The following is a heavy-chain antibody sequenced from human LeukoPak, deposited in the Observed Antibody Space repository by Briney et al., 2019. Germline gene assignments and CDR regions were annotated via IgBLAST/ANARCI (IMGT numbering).Heavy chain of an antibody. J-gene: IGHJ4*02. V-gene: IGHV3-11*06. CDR1: GFTFSDYY. CDR3: ARGPRIAAAGTGY. Sequence: PGGSLRLSCAASGFTFSDYYMSWIRQAPGKGLEWVSYISSSSSYTNYADSVKGRFTISRDNAKNSLYLQMSILRAEDTAVYYCARGPRIAAAGTGYWGQGTLVTVSS. CDR2: ISSSSSYT. D-gene: IGHD6-13*01.